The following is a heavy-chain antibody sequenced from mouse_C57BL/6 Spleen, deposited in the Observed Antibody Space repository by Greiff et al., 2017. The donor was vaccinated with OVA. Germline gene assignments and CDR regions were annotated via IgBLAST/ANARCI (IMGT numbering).Heavy chain of an antibody. CDR1: GYTFTDYY. V-gene: IGHV1-76*01. CDR2: IYPGSGNT. CDR3: ARETGFDY. Sequence: LEESGAELVRPGASVKLSCKASGYTFTDYYINWVKQRPGQGLEWIARIYPGSGNTYYNEKFKGKATLTAEKSSSTAYMQLSSLTSEDSAVYFCARETGFDYWGQGTTLTVSS. J-gene: IGHJ2*01. D-gene: IGHD4-1*01.